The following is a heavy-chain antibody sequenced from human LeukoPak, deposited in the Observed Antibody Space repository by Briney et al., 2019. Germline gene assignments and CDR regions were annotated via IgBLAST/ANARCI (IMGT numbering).Heavy chain of an antibody. Sequence: GESLKISCQASGYDFTRSWIGWVRQLPGKGPEWMGVIYPDDSFTNYSPSFQGQITITADKSNRTTYLQWTSLKDTDTGTYYCASRGGDRYCSGGLCLVLGFWGQGALVTVSS. J-gene: IGHJ4*02. CDR3: ASRGGDRYCSGGLCLVLGF. D-gene: IGHD2-15*01. CDR2: IYPDDSFT. V-gene: IGHV5-51*01. CDR1: GYDFTRSW.